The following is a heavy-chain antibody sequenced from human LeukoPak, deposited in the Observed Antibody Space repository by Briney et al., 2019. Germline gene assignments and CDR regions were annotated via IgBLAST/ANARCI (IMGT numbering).Heavy chain of an antibody. CDR2: ISGRDSNT. CDR3: AKRSDYGGDRNYFDY. CDR1: GFTFSSYG. V-gene: IGHV3-23*01. D-gene: IGHD4-23*01. J-gene: IGHJ4*02. Sequence: PRGSLTLSCAASGFTFSSYGMSWVRQAPGKGLEWVSTISGRDSNTYYADSVKGRFTISRDNSKKTLYLHLNSLRAEDTAVYYCAKRSDYGGDRNYFDYWGQGTPVTVSS.